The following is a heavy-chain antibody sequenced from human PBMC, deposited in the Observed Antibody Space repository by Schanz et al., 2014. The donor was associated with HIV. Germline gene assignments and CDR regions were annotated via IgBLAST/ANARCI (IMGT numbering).Heavy chain of an antibody. D-gene: IGHD3-10*01. J-gene: IGHJ6*02. CDR2: MRGSDDST. CDR3: AKCPTMVRGTGMDV. CDR1: GFTFSTYA. Sequence: EVQLVESGGGLVKPGGSLRLSCVASGFTFSTYAMSWVRQAPGKGLEWVSGMRGSDDSTFYADSVKGRFTISRDNSKNTLYFQMNSLRAEDTAVYYCAKCPTMVRGTGMDVWGQGTTVTVSS. V-gene: IGHV3-23*04.